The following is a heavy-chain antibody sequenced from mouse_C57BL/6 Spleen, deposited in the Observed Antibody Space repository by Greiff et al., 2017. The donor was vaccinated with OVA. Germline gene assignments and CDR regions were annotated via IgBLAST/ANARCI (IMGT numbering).Heavy chain of an antibody. J-gene: IGHJ1*03. CDR3: ARRGLRRYFDV. D-gene: IGHD2-2*01. CDR1: GYTFTSYW. V-gene: IGHV1-50*01. Sequence: QVQLQQPGAELVKPGASVKLSCKASGYTFTSYWMQWVKQRPGQGLEWIGEIDPSDSYTNYNQKFKGKATLTVDTSSSTAYMQLGSLTSEGSAVYYCARRGLRRYFDVWGTGTTVTVSS. CDR2: IDPSDSYT.